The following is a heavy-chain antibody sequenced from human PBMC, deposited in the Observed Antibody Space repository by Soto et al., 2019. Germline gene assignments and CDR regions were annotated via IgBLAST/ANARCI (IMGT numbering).Heavy chain of an antibody. CDR1: GFTFSSYG. D-gene: IGHD1-26*01. J-gene: IGHJ5*02. V-gene: IGHV3-30*18. CDR3: AKAVGATPDGFAP. CDR2: ISYDGSNK. Sequence: QVQLVESGGGVVQPGRSLRLSCAASGFTFSSYGMHWVRQAPGKGLEWVAVISYDGSNKYYADSVKGRFTISRDNSKNTLYLQMNSLRAEDPAVYYCAKAVGATPDGFAPWGQGTLVTVSS.